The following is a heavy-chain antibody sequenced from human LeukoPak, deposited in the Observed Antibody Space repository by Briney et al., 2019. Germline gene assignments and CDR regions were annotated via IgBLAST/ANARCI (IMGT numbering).Heavy chain of an antibody. Sequence: HPGGSRTLSCAASGFSFSSYSMSWVRQAPGKGLEWVSSISGSGGSTYYADSVTGRFTLSRDNSKNTLYLQINSLRAEDTAVYYCAKDLPYYDIFTGFRSPGFDYWGQGTLVTVSS. CDR3: AKDLPYYDIFTGFRSPGFDY. CDR1: GFSFSSYS. CDR2: ISGSGGST. V-gene: IGHV3-23*01. D-gene: IGHD3-9*01. J-gene: IGHJ4*02.